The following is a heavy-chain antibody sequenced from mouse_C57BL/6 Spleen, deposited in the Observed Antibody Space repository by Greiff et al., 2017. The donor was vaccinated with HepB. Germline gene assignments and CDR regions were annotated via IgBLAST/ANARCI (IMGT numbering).Heavy chain of an antibody. D-gene: IGHD1-1*01. Sequence: VQLKQSGPGLVKPSQSLSLTCSVTGYSITSGYYWNWIRQFPGNKLEWMGYISYDGSNNYNPSLKNRISITRDTSKNQFFLKLNSVTTEDTATYYCARGDYGSEFDYWGQGTTLTVSS. CDR3: ARGDYGSEFDY. J-gene: IGHJ2*01. CDR1: GYSITSGYY. V-gene: IGHV3-6*01. CDR2: ISYDGSN.